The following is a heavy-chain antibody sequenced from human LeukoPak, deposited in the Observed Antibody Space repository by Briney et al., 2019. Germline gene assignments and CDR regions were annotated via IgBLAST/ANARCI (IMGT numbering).Heavy chain of an antibody. V-gene: IGHV4-4*07. CDR1: GGSISSYY. CDR3: ARERPPGRLVHPAYYYYYYYMDV. CDR2: IYTSGST. D-gene: IGHD6-19*01. J-gene: IGHJ6*03. Sequence: TSEALSLTCTVSGGSISSYYWSWIRQPAGKGLEWIGRIYTSGSTNYNPSLKSRVTMSVDTSKNQFSLKLSSVTAADTAVYYCARERPPGRLVHPAYYYYYYYMDVWGKGTTVTVSS.